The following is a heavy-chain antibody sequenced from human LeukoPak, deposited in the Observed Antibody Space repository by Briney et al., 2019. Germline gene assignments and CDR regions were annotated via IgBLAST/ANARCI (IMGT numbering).Heavy chain of an antibody. CDR2: VYHSGTA. Sequence: KSSETLSLTCTVSGGSIGCDYWSWIRQPPGKGLEWMGYVYHSGTAFYNPSLKSRLTILVDTSKNEFSLKLISVTAATTAVYSCARDRGIRYGPSDLDSWGQGTLVTVSS. D-gene: IGHD3-16*01. V-gene: IGHV4-59*01. CDR1: GGSIGCDY. CDR3: ARDRGIRYGPSDLDS. J-gene: IGHJ5*02.